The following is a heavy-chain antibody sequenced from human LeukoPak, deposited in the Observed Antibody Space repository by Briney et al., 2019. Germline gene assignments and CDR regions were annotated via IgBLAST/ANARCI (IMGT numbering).Heavy chain of an antibody. J-gene: IGHJ3*02. CDR3: ARSHMYGDYGEDI. D-gene: IGHD2-21*01. CDR2: INSVGGTT. Sequence: PGGSLRLSCVASGFTFNTYGMNWFRQAPGRGLEWISYINSVGGTTFYGDSVKGRFTISRDNANNTLYLQMNSLRAEDAATYYCARSHMYGDYGEDIWGHGTVVAVPS. CDR1: GFTFNTYG. V-gene: IGHV3-48*03.